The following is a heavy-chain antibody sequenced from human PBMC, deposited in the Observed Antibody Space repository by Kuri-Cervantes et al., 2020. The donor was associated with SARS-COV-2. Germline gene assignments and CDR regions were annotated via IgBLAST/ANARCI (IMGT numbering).Heavy chain of an antibody. D-gene: IGHD3-3*01. CDR2: ISSSSSYI. Sequence: GESLKISCAASRFNFRRYKMRWARQAPGKGLEWVSSISSSSSYIYYADSVKGRFTISRDNAKNSLYLQMNSLRAEDTAVYYCARAMITIFVGGAFDYWGQGTLVTVSS. CDR3: ARAMITIFVGGAFDY. J-gene: IGHJ4*02. CDR1: RFNFRRYK. V-gene: IGHV3-21*01.